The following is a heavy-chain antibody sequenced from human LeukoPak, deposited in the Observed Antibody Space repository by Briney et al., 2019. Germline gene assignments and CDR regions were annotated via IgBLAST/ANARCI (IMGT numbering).Heavy chain of an antibody. CDR2: IYTSGST. CDR3: ARDGYYYDSSGYGLDY. J-gene: IGHJ4*02. Sequence: TSETLSLTSTVSGGSISSYYWSWIRQPAGKGLEWIGRIYTSGSTNYNPSLKSRVTMSVDTSKNQFSLKLSSVTAADTAVYYCARDGYYYDSSGYGLDYWGQGTLVTVSS. D-gene: IGHD3-22*01. CDR1: GGSISSYY. V-gene: IGHV4-4*07.